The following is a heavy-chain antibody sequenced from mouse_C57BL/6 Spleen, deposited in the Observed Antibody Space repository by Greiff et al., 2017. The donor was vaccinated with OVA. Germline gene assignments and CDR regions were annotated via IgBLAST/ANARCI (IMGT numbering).Heavy chain of an antibody. V-gene: IGHV1-62-2*01. CDR2: FYPGSGSI. CDR1: GYTFTEYT. D-gene: IGHD2-4*01. J-gene: IGHJ4*01. CDR3: ARHAHDYDPPYAMDY. Sequence: VQRVESGAELVKPGASVKLSCKASGYTFTEYTIHWVKQRSGQGLEWIGWFYPGSGSIKYNEKFKDKATLTADKSSSTVYMELSRLTSEDSAVYFCARHAHDYDPPYAMDYWGQGTSVTVSS.